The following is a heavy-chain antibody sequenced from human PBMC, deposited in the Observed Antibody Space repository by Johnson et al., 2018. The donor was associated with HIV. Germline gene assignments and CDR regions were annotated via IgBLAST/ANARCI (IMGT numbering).Heavy chain of an antibody. V-gene: IGHV3-7*03. D-gene: IGHD1-1*01. Sequence: VDSVKGRFTISRDNAKNTLYLQMNSLRAEDTAVYYCARATTPHDAFDIWGQGTMVTVSS. CDR3: ARATTPHDAFDI. J-gene: IGHJ3*02.